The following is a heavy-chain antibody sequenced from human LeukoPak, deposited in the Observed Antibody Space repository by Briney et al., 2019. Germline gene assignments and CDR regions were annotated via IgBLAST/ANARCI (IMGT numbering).Heavy chain of an antibody. V-gene: IGHV1-18*01. CDR3: AREGADDHGRLLWFDP. CDR2: ISAYNNYT. J-gene: IGHJ5*02. D-gene: IGHD4-17*01. Sequence: ASVKVSCKASGYTFTHYIINWVRQAPGQRLEWMGKISAYNNYTTYAQKFQGRIAMTTDTSTNTAYMDLRSLRSDDTAFYYCAREGADDHGRLLWFDPWGQGTLVTVSS. CDR1: GYTFTHYI.